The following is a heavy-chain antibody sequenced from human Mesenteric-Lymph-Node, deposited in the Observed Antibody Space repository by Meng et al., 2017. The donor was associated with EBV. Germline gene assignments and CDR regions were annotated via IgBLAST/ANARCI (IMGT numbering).Heavy chain of an antibody. CDR3: ARDLSTYVFDV. Sequence: VHFLQSGGEVKKPGASVKVSCKASGYTFTYALHWVRQAPGQSLEWMGWINTDNGNTKYSQKFQGRVAMTRDTAANTAYMELSSLTSEDTAVYYCARDLSTYVFDVWGQGTMVTVSS. CDR1: GYTFTYA. V-gene: IGHV1-3*04. J-gene: IGHJ3*01. CDR2: INTDNGNT.